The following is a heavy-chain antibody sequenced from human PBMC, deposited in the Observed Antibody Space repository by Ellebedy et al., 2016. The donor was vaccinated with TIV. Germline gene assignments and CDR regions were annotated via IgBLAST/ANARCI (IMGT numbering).Heavy chain of an antibody. CDR2: IYPGDSDT. D-gene: IGHD3-10*01. CDR1: GYSFTSYW. V-gene: IGHV5-51*01. CDR3: ARHGGFDLWFGDPGDYYYGMDV. Sequence: GESLKISXKGSGYSFTSYWIGWVRQMPGKGLEWLGIIYPGDSDTRYSPSFQGQVTISADKSISTAYLQWSSLKASDTAMYYCARHGGFDLWFGDPGDYYYGMDVWGQGTTVTVSS. J-gene: IGHJ6*02.